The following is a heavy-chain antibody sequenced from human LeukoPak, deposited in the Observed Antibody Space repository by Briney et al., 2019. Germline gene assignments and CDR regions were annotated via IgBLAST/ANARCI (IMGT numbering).Heavy chain of an antibody. D-gene: IGHD3-22*01. CDR2: INPNSGGT. CDR3: AREGYYYDSRIFDY. Sequence: GASVKVSCKASGYTFTGYYMHWVRQAPGQGLEWMGWINPNSGGTNYAQKFQGRVTMTRDTSISTAYMELSRLRSDDTAVYYCAREGYYYDSRIFDYWGQGTLVTVSS. CDR1: GYTFTGYY. V-gene: IGHV1-2*02. J-gene: IGHJ4*02.